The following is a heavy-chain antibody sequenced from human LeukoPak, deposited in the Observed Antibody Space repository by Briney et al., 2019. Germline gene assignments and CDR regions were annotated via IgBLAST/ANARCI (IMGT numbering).Heavy chain of an antibody. V-gene: IGHV3-74*01. CDR1: GFTFSSYW. Sequence: PGGTLRLSCAASGFTFSSYWMHWVSQDPGKGLVWVSRSNSDGSSTNYADSGKGRFTIARDNAKNTLYLQMNSLRAEDTAVYYCARGGDYPFDYWGQGTLVTVSS. J-gene: IGHJ4*02. CDR2: SNSDGSST. D-gene: IGHD4-17*01. CDR3: ARGGDYPFDY.